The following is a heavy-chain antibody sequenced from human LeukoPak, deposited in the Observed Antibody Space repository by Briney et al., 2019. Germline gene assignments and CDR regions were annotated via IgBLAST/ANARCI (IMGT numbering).Heavy chain of an antibody. J-gene: IGHJ4*02. D-gene: IGHD6-13*01. Sequence: GGSLRLSCAASGFTFSNAWMNWVRQAPGKGLEWVGRIKSKTDGGTTDYTAPVKGRFTISRDDSKNTVYLQMNSLRAEDTAVYYCASAPPGIAAYFDYWGQGTLVTVSS. V-gene: IGHV3-15*01. CDR1: GFTFSNAW. CDR3: ASAPPGIAAYFDY. CDR2: IKSKTDGGTT.